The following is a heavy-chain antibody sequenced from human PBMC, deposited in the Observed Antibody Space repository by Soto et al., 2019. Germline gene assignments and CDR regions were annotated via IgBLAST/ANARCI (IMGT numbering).Heavy chain of an antibody. CDR3: ARPIQPGSTRREPSPDY. J-gene: IGHJ4*02. V-gene: IGHV3-30-3*01. D-gene: IGHD5-18*01. CDR2: ISYDGTNK. Sequence: SLSCAASGFTFSGYAMHWVRQAPGKGPDWVALISYDGTNKYYADSVKGRFTVSRDNSKNTLSLQMNSLRVEDTAIYYCARPIQPGSTRREPSPDYWGQGTLLKVSS. CDR1: GFTFSGYA.